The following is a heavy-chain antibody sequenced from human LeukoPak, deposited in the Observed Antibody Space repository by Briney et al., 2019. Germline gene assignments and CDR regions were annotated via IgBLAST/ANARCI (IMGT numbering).Heavy chain of an antibody. J-gene: IGHJ5*02. Sequence: AGESLKISCNGSGYRFTSYWIWWVRQMPGKGLEWMGIIYPGDSETRYSPSFQGQVTISADTSISTAYLQWSSLRASDTAMYYCARLYSWFDTWGQGTLVTVSS. CDR2: IYPGDSET. CDR3: ARLYSWFDT. D-gene: IGHD2-15*01. V-gene: IGHV5-51*01. CDR1: GYRFTSYW.